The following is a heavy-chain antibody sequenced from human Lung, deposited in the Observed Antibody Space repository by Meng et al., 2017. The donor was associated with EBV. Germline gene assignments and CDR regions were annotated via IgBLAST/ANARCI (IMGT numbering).Heavy chain of an antibody. CDR2: TYYRSKWYN. J-gene: IGHJ2*01. Sequence: QVQRQHPGPGLVKPSQTLSLTCVISGDSVSSSSAAWTWIRASPSGGLEWLGRTYYRSKWYNDYAVFVKSRITINPDTSKNQFSLQLNSVTPEDTAVYYCARGATSVFDLWGRGTPVTVSS. CDR3: ARGATSVFDL. V-gene: IGHV6-1*01. CDR1: GDSVSSSSAA.